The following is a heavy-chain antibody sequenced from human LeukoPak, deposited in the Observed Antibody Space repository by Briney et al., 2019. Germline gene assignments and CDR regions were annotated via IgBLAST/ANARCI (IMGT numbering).Heavy chain of an antibody. Sequence: SVKVSCKASGGTFSSYAVSWVRQAPGQGLEWMGRIIPILGIENYAQKFQGRVTITADKSTSTAYMELSSLRSEDTAVYYCARSYYYDSSGYPYNWFDPWGQGTLVTVSS. J-gene: IGHJ5*02. D-gene: IGHD3-22*01. V-gene: IGHV1-69*04. CDR2: IIPILGIE. CDR3: ARSYYYDSSGYPYNWFDP. CDR1: GGTFSSYA.